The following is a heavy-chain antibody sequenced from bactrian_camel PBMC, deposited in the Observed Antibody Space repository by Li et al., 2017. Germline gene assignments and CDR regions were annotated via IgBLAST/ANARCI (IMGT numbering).Heavy chain of an antibody. D-gene: IGHD6*01. J-gene: IGHJ4*01. V-gene: IGHV3S53*01. CDR2: IASDGST. CDR3: AADESFCPYGGGWLSADT. Sequence: QVQLVESGGGSVQAGGSLRLSCAISGYTLSPYCMGWFRQAPGREREGVARIASDGSTIYADSVKGRFTISKDSDKNTLYLQMDNLKPEDTAKYYCAADESFCPYGGGWLSADTWARGPRSPSP. CDR1: GYTLSPYC.